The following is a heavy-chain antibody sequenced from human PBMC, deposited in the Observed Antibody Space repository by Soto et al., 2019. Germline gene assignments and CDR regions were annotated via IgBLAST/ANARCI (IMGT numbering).Heavy chain of an antibody. V-gene: IGHV4-39*01. CDR1: GGSISSSDFY. J-gene: IGHJ5*02. CDR2: MYYSGTT. Sequence: QLQLQESGPGLVKPSETLSLTCTVSGGSISSSDFYWGWLRQPPGKGLDFIGSMYYSGTTYYNPSLKSRNTISVDTSKNQFSLKLISVTAADTAVYYCAVVDSTGNWFDPWGQGALVTVSS. D-gene: IGHD3-22*01. CDR3: AVVDSTGNWFDP.